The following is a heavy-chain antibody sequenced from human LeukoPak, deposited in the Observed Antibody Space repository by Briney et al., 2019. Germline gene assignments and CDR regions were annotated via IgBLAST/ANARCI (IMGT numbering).Heavy chain of an antibody. Sequence: GGSLRLSCAASGFTFSSYWMSWVRQAPGKGLEWVANIKQDGSEKYYVDSVKGRFTISGDNAKNSLYLQMNSLRAEDTAVYYCARGGPYYYDSSAHFDYWGQGTLVTVSS. CDR1: GFTFSSYW. CDR3: ARGGPYYYDSSAHFDY. J-gene: IGHJ4*02. D-gene: IGHD3-22*01. V-gene: IGHV3-7*01. CDR2: IKQDGSEK.